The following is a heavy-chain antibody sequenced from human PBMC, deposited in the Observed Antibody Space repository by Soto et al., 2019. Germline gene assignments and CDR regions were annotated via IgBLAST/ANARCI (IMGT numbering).Heavy chain of an antibody. CDR3: ARGQYSYGSPESDY. Sequence: GGSLRLSCAASGFTFSSYSMNWVRQAPGKGLEWVSYISSSSSTIYYADSVKGRFTISRDNAKNSLYLQMNSLRDEDTAVYYCARGQYSYGSPESDYWGQGTLVTVSS. V-gene: IGHV3-48*02. J-gene: IGHJ4*02. CDR1: GFTFSSYS. D-gene: IGHD5-18*01. CDR2: ISSSSSTI.